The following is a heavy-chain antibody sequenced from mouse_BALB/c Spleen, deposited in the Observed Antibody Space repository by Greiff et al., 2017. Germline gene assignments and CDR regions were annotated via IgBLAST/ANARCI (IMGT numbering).Heavy chain of an antibody. CDR1: GYSFTGYY. CDR2: ISCYNGAT. Sequence: LVKTGASVKISCKASGYSFTGYYMHWVKQSHGKSLEWLGYISCYNGATSYNQKFKGKATFTVDTSSSTAYMQFNSLTSEDSAVYYCASTTATDWFAYWGQGTLVTVSA. D-gene: IGHD1-2*01. J-gene: IGHJ3*01. V-gene: IGHV1S34*01. CDR3: ASTTATDWFAY.